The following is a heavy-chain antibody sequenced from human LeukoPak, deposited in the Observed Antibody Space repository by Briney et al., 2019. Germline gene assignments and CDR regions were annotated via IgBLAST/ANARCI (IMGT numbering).Heavy chain of an antibody. D-gene: IGHD2-15*01. CDR2: INPNSGGT. CDR1: GYTFTGYY. J-gene: IGHJ5*02. Sequence: GASVKVSCKASGYTFTGYYMHWVRQAPEQGLEWMGWINPNSGGTNYAQKFQGRVTMTRDTSISTAYMELSRLRSDDTAVYYCARVGGGYCSGGSCYSGYWFDPWGQGTLVTVSS. V-gene: IGHV1-2*02. CDR3: ARVGGGYCSGGSCYSGYWFDP.